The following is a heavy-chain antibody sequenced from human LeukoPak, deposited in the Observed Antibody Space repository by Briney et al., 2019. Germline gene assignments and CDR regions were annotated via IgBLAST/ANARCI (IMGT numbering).Heavy chain of an antibody. J-gene: IGHJ4*02. CDR1: GGSVSSGSYY. CDR3: ARFLAYCGGDCRNSNDY. CDR2: IYYSGST. V-gene: IGHV4-61*01. D-gene: IGHD2-21*02. Sequence: SETLSLTCTVSGGSVSSGSYYWSWIWQPPGKGLEWIGYIYYSGSTNYNPSLKSRVTISVDTSKNQFSLKLSSVTAADTAVYYCARFLAYCGGDCRNSNDYWGQGTLVTVSS.